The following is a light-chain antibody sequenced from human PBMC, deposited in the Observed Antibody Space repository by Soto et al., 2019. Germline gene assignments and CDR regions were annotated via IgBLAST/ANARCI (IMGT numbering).Light chain of an antibody. V-gene: IGLV2-14*03. Sequence: QSVLTQPASVSGSPGQSITISCTGTSSEIGGYNYVSWFQYHPGKAPKLMIYDVGNRPSGVSDRFSGSKSGNTASLTISGLQAEEGADEYCSRYRHSRIHYVFGAGSKVTV. J-gene: IGLJ1*01. CDR1: SSEIGGYNY. CDR2: DVG. CDR3: SRYRHSRIHYV.